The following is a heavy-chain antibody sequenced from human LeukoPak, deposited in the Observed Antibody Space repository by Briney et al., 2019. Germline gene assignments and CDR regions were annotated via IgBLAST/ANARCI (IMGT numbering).Heavy chain of an antibody. CDR2: INHSGST. J-gene: IGHJ4*02. CDR1: GGSFSGYY. V-gene: IGHV4-34*01. CDR3: ARGGITGTTSLFDY. Sequence: SETLSLTCAVYGGSFSGYYWSWIRQPPGKGLEWIGEINHSGSTNYNPSLKSRVNISVDTSKNQFSLKLSSVTAADTAVYYCARGGITGTTSLFDYWGQGTLVTVSS. D-gene: IGHD1-7*01.